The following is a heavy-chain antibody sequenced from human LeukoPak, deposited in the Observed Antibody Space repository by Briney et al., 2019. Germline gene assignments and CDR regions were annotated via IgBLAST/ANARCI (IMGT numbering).Heavy chain of an antibody. CDR2: ISAYNGNT. V-gene: IGHV1-18*01. J-gene: IGHJ4*02. CDR3: ARDPFRYSSSSTLHDY. Sequence: GASVTVSCKASGYTFTSYGISWVRQAPGQGLEWMGWISAYNGNTNYAQKLQGRVTMITDTSTSTAYMELRSLRSDDTAVYYCARDPFRYSSSSTLHDYWGQGTLVTVSS. CDR1: GYTFTSYG. D-gene: IGHD6-6*01.